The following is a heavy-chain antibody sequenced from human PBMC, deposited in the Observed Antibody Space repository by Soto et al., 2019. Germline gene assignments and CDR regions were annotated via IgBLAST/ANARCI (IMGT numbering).Heavy chain of an antibody. CDR3: ARGIHYYNSRASFKWFDP. D-gene: IGHD3-22*01. V-gene: IGHV3-30-3*01. CDR2: ISYDGSNK. CDR1: GFNFNSYT. Sequence: GGALRLSCSASGFNFNSYTMNWVRQAPGKGLEWVAGISYDGSNKYYADSVKGRLTISRDNSKNTLYLQMNSLRAKDTDMYYCARGIHYYNSRASFKWFDPWGQGTLVTVSS. J-gene: IGHJ5*02.